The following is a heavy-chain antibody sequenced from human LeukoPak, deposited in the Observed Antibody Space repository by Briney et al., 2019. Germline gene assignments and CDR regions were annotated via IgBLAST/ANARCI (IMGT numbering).Heavy chain of an antibody. CDR3: ATDSVLRYFDWLSTFGSLGAFDI. CDR1: GGTFSSYA. D-gene: IGHD3-9*01. Sequence: SVKVSCKASGGTFSSYAISWVRQAPGQGLEWMGGIIPIFGTANYAQKFQGRVTITADESTSTAYMELSSLRSEDTAVYYCATDSVLRYFDWLSTFGSLGAFDIWGQGTMVTVSS. V-gene: IGHV1-69*13. J-gene: IGHJ3*02. CDR2: IIPIFGTA.